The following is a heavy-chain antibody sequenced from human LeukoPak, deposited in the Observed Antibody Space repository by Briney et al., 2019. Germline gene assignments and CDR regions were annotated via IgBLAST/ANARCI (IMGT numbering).Heavy chain of an antibody. J-gene: IGHJ4*02. CDR1: GFTFSSYS. CDR3: ASSLRGIAAAGTNY. V-gene: IGHV3-21*01. Sequence: GGSLRLSCAASGFTFSSYSMNWVRQAPGRGLEWVSSISSSSSYIYYADSVKGRFTISRDNAKNSLYLQMNSLRAEDTAVYYCASSLRGIAAAGTNYWGQGTLVTVSS. D-gene: IGHD6-13*01. CDR2: ISSSSSYI.